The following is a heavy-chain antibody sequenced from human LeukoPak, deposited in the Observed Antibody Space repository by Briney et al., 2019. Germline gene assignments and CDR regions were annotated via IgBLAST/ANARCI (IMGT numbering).Heavy chain of an antibody. CDR1: GYTFTSYD. CDR2: MSPNSGHT. J-gene: IGHJ4*02. D-gene: IGHD1-26*01. Sequence: ASVKVSCKASGYTFTSYDINWVRQATGQGLEWMGWMSPNSGHTGYAQKFQGRVTMTRDTSISTAYMELSRLRSDDTAVYYCARVPVGATGGDYWGQGTLVTVSS. V-gene: IGHV1-8*01. CDR3: ARVPVGATGGDY.